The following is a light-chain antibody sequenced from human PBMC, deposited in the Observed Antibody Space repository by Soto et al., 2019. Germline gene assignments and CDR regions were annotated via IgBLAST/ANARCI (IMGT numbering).Light chain of an antibody. J-gene: IGKJ1*01. CDR2: DAS. CDR3: QHYNNYSPA. V-gene: IGKV1-5*01. Sequence: DIQMTQSPSTLSASVGDRVTITCRASQSISSWLAWYQQKPGKAPKLLIYDASSLESGVPSRFSGSGSGTEFTLTISSLQPDDFATYYCQHYNNYSPAFGQGTKVDNK. CDR1: QSISSW.